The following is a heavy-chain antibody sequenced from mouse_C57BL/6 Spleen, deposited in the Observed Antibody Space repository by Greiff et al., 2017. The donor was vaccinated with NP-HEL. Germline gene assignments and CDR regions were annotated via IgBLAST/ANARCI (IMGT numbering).Heavy chain of an antibody. Sequence: VQLQQSGPVLVKPGASVKMSCKASGYTFTDYYMNWVKQSHGKSLEWIGVINPYNGGTSYNQKFKGKATLTVDKSSSTAYMELNSLTSEDSAVYYCARGGLGQGYFDVWGTGTTVTVSS. CDR1: GYTFTDYY. V-gene: IGHV1-19*01. D-gene: IGHD4-1*01. CDR3: ARGGLGQGYFDV. J-gene: IGHJ1*03. CDR2: INPYNGGT.